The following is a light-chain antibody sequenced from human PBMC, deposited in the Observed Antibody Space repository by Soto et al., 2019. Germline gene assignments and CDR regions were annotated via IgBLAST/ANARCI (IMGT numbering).Light chain of an antibody. V-gene: IGLV2-14*03. CDR2: DVT. Sequence: QSVLTQPASVSGSPGQSITISCTGTSSDIGGYNYVSWYQQYPGKAPKVMIHDVTDRPSGVSNRFSGSKSGNTASLTISGLQAEDEAYYYCSSYASTSIVVFGGGTQLTVL. CDR1: SSDIGGYNY. CDR3: SSYASTSIVV. J-gene: IGLJ2*01.